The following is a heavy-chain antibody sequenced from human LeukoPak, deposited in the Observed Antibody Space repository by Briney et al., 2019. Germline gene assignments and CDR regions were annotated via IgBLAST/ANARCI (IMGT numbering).Heavy chain of an antibody. V-gene: IGHV1-2*02. J-gene: IGHJ4*02. D-gene: IGHD3-16*02. CDR1: GYTFTGYY. CDR2: INPNSGGT. Sequence: ASVKVSCKASGYTFTGYYMHWVRQAPGQGLEWMGWINPNSGGTNYAQKFQGRVTMTRDTSTSTVYMELSSLRSEDTAVYYCARVPYRSLYYFDYWGQGTLVTVSS. CDR3: ARVPYRSLYYFDY.